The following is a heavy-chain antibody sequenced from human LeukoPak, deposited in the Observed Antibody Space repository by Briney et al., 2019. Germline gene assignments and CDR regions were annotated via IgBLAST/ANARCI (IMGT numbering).Heavy chain of an antibody. Sequence: GGSLRLSCAASGFTFSSYSMNWVRQAPGKGLEWVSSISSSSSYIYYADSVKGRFTISRDNAKNSLYLQMNSLRAEDTAVYYCARADDIVVVPAAIKGKGYYFDYWGQGTLVTVSS. CDR2: ISSSSSYI. J-gene: IGHJ4*02. D-gene: IGHD2-2*02. V-gene: IGHV3-21*01. CDR1: GFTFSSYS. CDR3: ARADDIVVVPAAIKGKGYYFDY.